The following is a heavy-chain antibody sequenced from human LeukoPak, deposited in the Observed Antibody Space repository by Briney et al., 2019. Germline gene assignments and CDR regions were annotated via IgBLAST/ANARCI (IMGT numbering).Heavy chain of an antibody. J-gene: IGHJ5*02. Sequence: SSETLSLTCTVSGGSISSYYWSWIRQPPGKGLEWIGYIYYSGSTNYNPSLKSRVTISVDTSKNQFSLKLSSVTAADTAVHYCARGPRWFDPWGQGTLVTVSS. CDR1: GGSISSYY. CDR2: IYYSGST. V-gene: IGHV4-59*01. CDR3: ARGPRWFDP.